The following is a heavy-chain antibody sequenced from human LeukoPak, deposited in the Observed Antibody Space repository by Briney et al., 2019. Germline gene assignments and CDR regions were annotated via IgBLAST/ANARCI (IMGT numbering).Heavy chain of an antibody. CDR2: INHSGST. CDR3: ARVRPYYYDSSVYYGTAAFRY. D-gene: IGHD3-22*01. J-gene: IGHJ4*02. V-gene: IGHV4-34*01. Sequence: PSGTLSLTCAVDGGSFSGYYWSWIRQPPGKGLEWIGEINHSGSTNYNPSLKSRVTISVDTSKNQFSLKLSSVTAADTALYYCARVRPYYYDSSVYYGTAAFRYWAQGTLVTVSS. CDR1: GGSFSGYY.